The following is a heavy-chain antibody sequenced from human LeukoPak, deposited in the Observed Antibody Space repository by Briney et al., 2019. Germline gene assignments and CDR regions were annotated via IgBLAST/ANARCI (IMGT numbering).Heavy chain of an antibody. V-gene: IGHV1-69*13. D-gene: IGHD3-22*01. J-gene: IGHJ4*02. CDR3: ARGDDSSGQESFDY. CDR1: GGTFSSYA. CDR2: IIPIFGTA. Sequence: ASVKVSCKASGGTFSSYAISWVRQAPGQGLEWMGGIIPIFGTANYAQKFQGRVTITADESTSTAYMELSSLRSEDTAVYYCARGDDSSGQESFDYWGQGTLVTVSS.